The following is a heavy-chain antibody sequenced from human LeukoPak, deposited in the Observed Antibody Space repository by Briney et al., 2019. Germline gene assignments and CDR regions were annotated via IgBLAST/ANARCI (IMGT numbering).Heavy chain of an antibody. D-gene: IGHD2-2*01. CDR2: IYYSGST. J-gene: IGHJ4*02. CDR1: GGSISSSNYY. V-gene: IGHV4-39*01. Sequence: SETLSLTCTVSGGSISSSNYYWGWIRQPPGKGLDWIGSIYYSGSTYYSPSLRSRVTISVDTSKNQFSLKLSSVTAADTAVYYCARHWCSSTSCYSLFDYWGQGILVTVSS. CDR3: ARHWCSSTSCYSLFDY.